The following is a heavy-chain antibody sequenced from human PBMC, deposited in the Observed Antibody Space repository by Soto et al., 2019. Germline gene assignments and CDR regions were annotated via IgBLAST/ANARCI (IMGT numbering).Heavy chain of an antibody. J-gene: IGHJ6*02. V-gene: IGHV3-73*01. CDR2: IRSKANSYAT. CDR1: GFTFSGSA. CDR3: TRREGQERYCSSTSCYFHYYYYGMDV. D-gene: IGHD2-2*01. Sequence: PGGSLRLSCAASGFTFSGSAMHWVRQASGKGLEWVGRIRSKANSYATAYAASVKGRFTISRDDSKNTAYLQMNSLKTEDTAVYYCTRREGQERYCSSTSCYFHYYYYGMDVWGQGTTVTVS.